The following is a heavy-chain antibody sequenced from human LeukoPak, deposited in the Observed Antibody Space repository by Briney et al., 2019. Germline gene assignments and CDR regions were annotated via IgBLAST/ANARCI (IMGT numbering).Heavy chain of an antibody. CDR1: GLTFSSYA. J-gene: IGHJ4*02. D-gene: IGHD3-10*01. CDR3: AKWLYYYGSGSYEGY. V-gene: IGHV3-23*01. Sequence: GGSLRLSCAASGLTFSSYAMSWVRQAPGKGLEWVSAISGSGGSTYYADSVKGRFTISRDNSKNTLYLQMNSLRAEDTAVYYCAKWLYYYGSGSYEGYWGQGTLVTVSS. CDR2: ISGSGGST.